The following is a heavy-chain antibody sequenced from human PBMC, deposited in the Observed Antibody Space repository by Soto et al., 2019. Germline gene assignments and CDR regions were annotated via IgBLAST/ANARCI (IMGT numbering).Heavy chain of an antibody. CDR3: ARAGGWLYADY. Sequence: EVQLVESGGGLVQPGGSLRLSCAASGFTFSNYWMSWVRQAPGKGLEWVANIKQDGSEKYYVDSVKGRFTISRDNAKNSLYQQMNTLGAEDPAGYYCARAGGWLYADYGGKGPLVTVSS. V-gene: IGHV3-7*01. J-gene: IGHJ4*02. CDR1: GFTFSNYW. CDR2: IKQDGSEK. D-gene: IGHD6-19*01.